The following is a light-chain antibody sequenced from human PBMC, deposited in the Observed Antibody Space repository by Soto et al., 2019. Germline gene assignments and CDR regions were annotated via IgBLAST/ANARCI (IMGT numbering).Light chain of an antibody. V-gene: IGKV1-17*03. Sequence: DIQMTQSPSALSAAVGDRVTITCRASLDISNRLGWFQQRPGKAPKRLIYSASGLETGVPSRFSGTGSGTEFTLTISSLQPEDFATYYCQQHASYPRDFGQGTKVEIK. J-gene: IGKJ1*01. CDR2: SAS. CDR3: QQHASYPRD. CDR1: LDISNR.